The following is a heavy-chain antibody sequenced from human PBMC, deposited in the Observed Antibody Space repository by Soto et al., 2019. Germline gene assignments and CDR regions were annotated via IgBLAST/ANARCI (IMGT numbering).Heavy chain of an antibody. Sequence: SETLSLTCTVSGGSMRNYFWTWIRQPPGKGLEWIGYIHYSGTTSFFPSYNPSLRGRVTMSLDTTKNQISLKLTSVTAADTAVYYCAKDPLEGGWAARPGSWFDPWGLGTLVTVSS. J-gene: IGHJ5*02. CDR3: AKDPLEGGWAARPGSWFDP. CDR1: GGSMRNYF. D-gene: IGHD6-6*01. CDR2: IHYSGTT. V-gene: IGHV4-59*12.